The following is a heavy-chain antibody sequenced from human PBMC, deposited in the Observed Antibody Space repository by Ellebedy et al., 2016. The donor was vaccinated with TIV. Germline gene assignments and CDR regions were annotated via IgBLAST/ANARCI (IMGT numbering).Heavy chain of an antibody. D-gene: IGHD3-9*01. CDR2: IYYSGST. Sequence: SETLSLTXTVSGGSISSSSYYWGWIRQPPGKGLEWIGSIYYSGSTYYNPSLKSRVTISVDTSKNQFSLKLSSVTAADTAVYYCARDVDVIRYFDWSSRSDYYGMDVWGQGTTVSVSS. CDR3: ARDVDVIRYFDWSSRSDYYGMDV. J-gene: IGHJ6*02. V-gene: IGHV4-39*02. CDR1: GGSISSSSYY.